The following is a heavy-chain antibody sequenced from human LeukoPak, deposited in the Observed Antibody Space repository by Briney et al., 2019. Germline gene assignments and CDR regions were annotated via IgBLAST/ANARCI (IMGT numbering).Heavy chain of an antibody. D-gene: IGHD5-24*01. J-gene: IGHJ4*02. CDR2: INEDGSVK. CDR1: GFTFSSYW. V-gene: IGHV3-7*01. Sequence: GGSLRLSCAASGFTFSSYWMTWVRQAPGKGLEWVANINEDGSVKYYVDSVKGRFTTSRDNAESSVYLQVNSLRVEDTAVYYCVRGDKRDFWGQGTLVTVSS. CDR3: VRGDKRDF.